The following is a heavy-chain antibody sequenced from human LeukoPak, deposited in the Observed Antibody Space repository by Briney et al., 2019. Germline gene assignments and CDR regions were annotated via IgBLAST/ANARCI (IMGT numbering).Heavy chain of an antibody. CDR2: FDPEDGET. D-gene: IGHD3-22*01. CDR1: GYTLTELS. V-gene: IGHV1-24*01. J-gene: IGHJ4*02. Sequence: ASVKVSCKVSGYTLTELSMHWLRQAPGKGLEWMGGFDPEDGETIYAQKFQGRVTMTEDTSTDTAYMELSSLRSEDTAVYYCATYWDYDSSGYYSPFDYWGQGTLVTVSS. CDR3: ATYWDYDSSGYYSPFDY.